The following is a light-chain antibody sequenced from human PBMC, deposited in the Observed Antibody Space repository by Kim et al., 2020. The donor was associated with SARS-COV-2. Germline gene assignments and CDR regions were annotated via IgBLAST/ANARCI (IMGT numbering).Light chain of an antibody. CDR1: QSVYNNY. CDR2: AAS. J-gene: IGKJ1*01. CDR3: QQYAFSPWT. Sequence: SPGERATLSCRASQSVYNNYLAWYQQKAGQAPRLLIYAASIRATGIPDRFSGSGSGTDFTLTVSRLEPDDFGVYYCQQYAFSPWTFGQGTKVDIK. V-gene: IGKV3-20*01.